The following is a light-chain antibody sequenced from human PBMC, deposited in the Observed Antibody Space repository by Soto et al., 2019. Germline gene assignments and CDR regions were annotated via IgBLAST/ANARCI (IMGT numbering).Light chain of an antibody. J-gene: IGKJ4*01. V-gene: IGKV3-15*01. CDR3: QQFSSYPLN. CDR2: GAS. CDR1: QSVSSN. Sequence: EIVMTPSPATLSVSPVERSTLSCMASQSVSSNLAWYQQKPGQAPRLLIYGASTRATGIPARFSGGGSGTDFTLTISRLEPEDFAVYYCQQFSSYPLNCGGGTKVDIK.